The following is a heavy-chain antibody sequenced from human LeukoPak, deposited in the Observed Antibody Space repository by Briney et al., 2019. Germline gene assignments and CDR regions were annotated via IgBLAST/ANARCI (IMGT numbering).Heavy chain of an antibody. J-gene: IGHJ6*02. CDR3: ARDRSSPRRVTGIDYGMDV. V-gene: IGHV3-23*01. Sequence: PGGSLRLSCAASGFTFSSYAMSWVRQAPGKGLEWVSAISGSAGSTYYADSVKGRFTISRDNSKNTLYLQMNSLRAEDTAVYYCARDRSSPRRVTGIDYGMDVWGQGTTVTVSS. CDR1: GFTFSSYA. CDR2: ISGSAGST.